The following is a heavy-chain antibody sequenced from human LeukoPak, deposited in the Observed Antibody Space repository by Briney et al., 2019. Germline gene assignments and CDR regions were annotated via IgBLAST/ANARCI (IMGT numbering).Heavy chain of an antibody. V-gene: IGHV4-59*08. J-gene: IGHJ4*02. Sequence: SETLSLTCTVSGGSVSNYYWSWIRQAPGKGLEWVGSIYYSGSTNYNPSLKSRVTISVDTSKNQFSLKLSSVTAADTAVYYCARHDAGKWLPYFVYWGRGTLVTVSS. CDR2: IYYSGST. CDR1: GGSVSNYY. D-gene: IGHD6-19*01. CDR3: ARHDAGKWLPYFVY.